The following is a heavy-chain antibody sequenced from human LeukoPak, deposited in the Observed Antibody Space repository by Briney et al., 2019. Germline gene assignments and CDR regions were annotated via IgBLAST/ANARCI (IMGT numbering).Heavy chain of an antibody. CDR3: AVSEYYGSGSYSTDAFDI. CDR1: GFIFSSYA. D-gene: IGHD3-10*01. V-gene: IGHV3-64*01. CDR2: ISSNGGST. Sequence: GGSLRLSCAASGFIFSSYAMHWVRQAPGKGLEYVSAISSNGGSTYYANSVKGRFTISRDNSKNTLYLQMGSLRAEDMAVYYCAVSEYYGSGSYSTDAFDIWGQGTMVTVSS. J-gene: IGHJ3*02.